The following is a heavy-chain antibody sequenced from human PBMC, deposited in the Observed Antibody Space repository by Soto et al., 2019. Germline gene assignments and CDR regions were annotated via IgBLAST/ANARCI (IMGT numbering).Heavy chain of an antibody. Sequence: GGSLRLSCAASGFTFSDYYMSWIRQAPGKGLEWVSYISSSGSTRYYADSVKGRFTISRDNSKNTLYLQMNSLRAEDTAVYYCAKEAVGATPDYWGQGTRVTVSS. CDR2: ISSSGSTR. CDR3: AKEAVGATPDY. J-gene: IGHJ4*02. D-gene: IGHD1-26*01. CDR1: GFTFSDYY. V-gene: IGHV3-11*04.